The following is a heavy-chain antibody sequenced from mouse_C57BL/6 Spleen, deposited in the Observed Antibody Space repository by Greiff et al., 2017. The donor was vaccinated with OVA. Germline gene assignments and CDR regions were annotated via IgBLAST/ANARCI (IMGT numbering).Heavy chain of an antibody. D-gene: IGHD2-4*01. CDR2: ISSGGSYT. J-gene: IGHJ1*03. V-gene: IGHV5-6*01. CDR3: ATENYDGGYFDV. CDR1: GFTFSSYG. Sequence: DVHLVESGGDLVKPGGSLKLSCAASGFTFSSYGMSWVRQTPDKRLEWVATISSGGSYTYYPDSVKGRFTISRDNAKNTLYLQMSSLKSEDTAMDYCATENYDGGYFDVWGTGTTVTVSS.